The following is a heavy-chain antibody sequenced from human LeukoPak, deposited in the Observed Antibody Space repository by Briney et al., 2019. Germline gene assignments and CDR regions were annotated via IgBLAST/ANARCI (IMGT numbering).Heavy chain of an antibody. CDR3: ARAQYYYDTSGYDY. CDR1: GFTFSSYW. CDR2: IKQDGSEK. J-gene: IGHJ4*02. D-gene: IGHD3-22*01. Sequence: GGSLRLSCAASGFTFSSYWMSWVRRAPGKGLEWVANIKQDGSEKYYVDSVKGRFTISRDNAKNSLYLQMNSLRAEDTAVYYCARAQYYYDTSGYDYWGQGTLVTVSS. V-gene: IGHV3-7*01.